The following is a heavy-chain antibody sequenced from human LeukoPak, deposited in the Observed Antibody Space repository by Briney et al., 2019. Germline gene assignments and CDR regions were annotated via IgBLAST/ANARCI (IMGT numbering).Heavy chain of an antibody. CDR1: GGSITSSTYN. D-gene: IGHD3-22*01. CDR2: IYHSGST. Sequence: TSETLSLTCTVSGGSITSSTYNWGWIRQPPGKGLEWIGSIYHSGSTFYNPSLKSRVTISMNTSKNQFSLTLSSVTAADTAVYYCASQPYYDSSGYYFYWGRGTLVTVSS. V-gene: IGHV4-39*01. CDR3: ASQPYYDSSGYYFY. J-gene: IGHJ4*02.